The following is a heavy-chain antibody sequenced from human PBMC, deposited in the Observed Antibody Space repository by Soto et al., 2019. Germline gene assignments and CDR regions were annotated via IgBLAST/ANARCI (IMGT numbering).Heavy chain of an antibody. J-gene: IGHJ4*02. CDR2: ISASSSAT. CDR1: GFTFSSYG. CDR3: VIDLFCGTSTNCPWYYFDY. D-gene: IGHD1-1*01. Sequence: LRLSCAASGFTFSSYGMNWVRQAPGKRLEWLSYISASSSATHYADSVEGRFTISRDNAKNSLYLQMNSLRAEDTAVYFCVIDLFCGTSTNCPWYYFDYWGQGTLVTVSS. V-gene: IGHV3-48*01.